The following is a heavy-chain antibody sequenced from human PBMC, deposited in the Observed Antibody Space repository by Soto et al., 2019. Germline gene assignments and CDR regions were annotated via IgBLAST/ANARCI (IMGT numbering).Heavy chain of an antibody. CDR2: IYYSGST. CDR3: AMTLYSYGPRFDY. CDR1: GGSISSYY. D-gene: IGHD5-18*01. J-gene: IGHJ4*02. V-gene: IGHV4-59*01. Sequence: QVQLQESGPGLVKPSETLSLTCTVSGGSISSYYWSWIRQPPGKGLEWIGYIYYSGSTNYNPALKSRVTIAVDTSKNQFSLKLSSVTAADTAVYYCAMTLYSYGPRFDYWGQGTLVTVSS.